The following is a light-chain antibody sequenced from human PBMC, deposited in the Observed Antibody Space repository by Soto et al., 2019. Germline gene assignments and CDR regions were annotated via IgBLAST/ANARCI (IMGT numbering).Light chain of an antibody. CDR2: RNN. CDR3: AAWDDSRSGV. J-gene: IGLJ1*01. CDR1: SSNIGSNY. Sequence: QSVLTQPPSASGTPGQRVTISCSGSSSNIGSNYVYWYQQLPGTAPKLLIYRNNQRPSGVPDRFSGSKSGTSASLAISGRRSEDEADYYCAAWDDSRSGVFGTGTKVTVL. V-gene: IGLV1-47*01.